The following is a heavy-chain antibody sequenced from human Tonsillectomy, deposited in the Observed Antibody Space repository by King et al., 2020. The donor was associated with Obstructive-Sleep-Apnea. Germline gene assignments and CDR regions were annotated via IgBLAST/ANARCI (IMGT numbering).Heavy chain of an antibody. CDR2: IKQDGSEK. V-gene: IGHV3-7*01. J-gene: IGHJ4*02. CDR3: ARDGLPGIAAVLFDY. CDR1: GFTFSSYW. D-gene: IGHD6-13*01. Sequence: VQLVESGGDLVQPGGSLRLSCAASGFTFSSYWMSWVRQAPGKGLEWVANIKQDGSEKYYVESVKGRFTISRDNAKNSLYLQMNSLRAEDTAVYYCARDGLPGIAAVLFDYWGQGTLVTVSS.